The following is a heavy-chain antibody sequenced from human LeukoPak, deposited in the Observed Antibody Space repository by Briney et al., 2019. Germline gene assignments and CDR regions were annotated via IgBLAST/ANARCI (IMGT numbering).Heavy chain of an antibody. Sequence: GESLRLSCEASGFTFRSYSMNWVRQAPGKGLEWISYISRSTNSISYADSVKGRFTISRDNAKNSLFLQVNNLRDEDTAVYYCARDRGPGIKPAGTVGMNVWGQGTTVTVSS. CDR1: GFTFRSYS. D-gene: IGHD6-13*01. CDR2: ISRSTNSI. CDR3: ARDRGPGIKPAGTVGMNV. J-gene: IGHJ6*02. V-gene: IGHV3-48*02.